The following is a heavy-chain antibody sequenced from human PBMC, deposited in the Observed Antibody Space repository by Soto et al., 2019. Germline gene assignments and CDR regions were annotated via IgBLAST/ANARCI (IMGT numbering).Heavy chain of an antibody. CDR1: GGSINSRYW. CDR3: ARVYSGSYSDY. J-gene: IGHJ4*02. CDR2: IFHSGST. Sequence: SETLSLTCAVSGGSINSRYWWSWGRQPPGKGLEWIGEIFHSGSTYYNPSLKARVTISVDKSKNQFSLKLSSVTAADTAVYYCARVYSGSYSDYWGQGTLVTVS. V-gene: IGHV4-4*02. D-gene: IGHD1-26*01.